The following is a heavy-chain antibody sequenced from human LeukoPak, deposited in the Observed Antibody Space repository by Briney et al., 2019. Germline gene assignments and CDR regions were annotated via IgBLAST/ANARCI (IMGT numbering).Heavy chain of an antibody. CDR3: TRSSSFDY. Sequence: GGSLRLSCAASGFTFSSYSMNWVRQAPGKGLEWVSSISSSSSYIYSADSVKGRFTISRDNAKNSLYLQMNSLRAEDTAMYYCTRSSSFDYWGQGTLVTVSS. V-gene: IGHV3-21*01. CDR1: GFTFSSYS. CDR2: ISSSSSYI. D-gene: IGHD6-13*01. J-gene: IGHJ4*02.